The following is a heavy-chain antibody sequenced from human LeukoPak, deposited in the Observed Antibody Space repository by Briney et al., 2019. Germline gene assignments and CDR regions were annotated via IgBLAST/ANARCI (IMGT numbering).Heavy chain of an antibody. CDR2: IGTAGDT. CDR3: ARDCGGSSPFDY. V-gene: IGHV3-13*01. D-gene: IGHD2-15*01. J-gene: IGHJ4*02. CDR1: GFTFSSYD. Sequence: PGGSLRLSCAASGFTFSSYDMHWVRQATGKGLEWVSAIGTAGDTYYPGSVKGRFTISRENAKNSLYLQMNSLRAEDTAVYYCARDCGGSSPFDYWGQGTLVTVSS.